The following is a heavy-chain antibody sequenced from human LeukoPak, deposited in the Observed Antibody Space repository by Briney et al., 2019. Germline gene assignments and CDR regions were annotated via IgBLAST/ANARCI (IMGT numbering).Heavy chain of an antibody. CDR2: ISSNGGST. D-gene: IGHD5-24*01. CDR1: GFTFSSYA. Sequence: GGSLRLSCAASGFTFSSYAMHWVRQAPGKGLEYVSAISSNGGSTYYANSVKGRFTISRDNSKNTLYLQMGSLRAEDMAVYYCARPRGNVEMATIPFDYWGQGTLVTVSS. CDR3: ARPRGNVEMATIPFDY. V-gene: IGHV3-64*01. J-gene: IGHJ4*02.